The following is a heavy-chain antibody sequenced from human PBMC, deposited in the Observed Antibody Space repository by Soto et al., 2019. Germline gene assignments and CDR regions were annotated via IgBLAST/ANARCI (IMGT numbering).Heavy chain of an antibody. CDR3: ARHAAYDSVWGNSDGNDY. CDR1: GYNFNNYW. J-gene: IGHJ4*02. CDR2: IYPGDSDT. D-gene: IGHD3-16*01. V-gene: IGHV5-51*01. Sequence: GESLKISCKGSGYNFNNYWIAWVREMPGKGLEWMGLIYPGDSDTRYNPSFQGQVTISADKALNSAFLQWSSLKASDSGIYYCARHAAYDSVWGNSDGNDYWGQGTLVTVSS.